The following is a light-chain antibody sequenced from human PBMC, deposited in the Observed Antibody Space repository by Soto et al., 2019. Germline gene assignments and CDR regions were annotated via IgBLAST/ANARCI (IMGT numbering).Light chain of an antibody. V-gene: IGLV2-14*02. CDR2: DVS. Sequence: QSALTQPASVSESPGQSITISCTGTSSDVGSYNLVSWYQHHPGKAPKLMIFDVSERPSGVPDRFSGSKSGTSASLAITGLQAEDEADYYCQSYDSGLSDVVFGGGTKLTVL. J-gene: IGLJ2*01. CDR1: SSDVGSYNL. CDR3: QSYDSGLSDVV.